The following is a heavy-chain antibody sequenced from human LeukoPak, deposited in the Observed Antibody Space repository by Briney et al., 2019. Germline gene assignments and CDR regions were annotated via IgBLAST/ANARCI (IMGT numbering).Heavy chain of an antibody. V-gene: IGHV3-74*01. CDR2: ISAGGSTT. J-gene: IGHJ6*02. CDR3: AQSGGTDV. Sequence: GGSLRLSCAASGFTFSRFSMHWVRQVPGKGLVWVSRISAGGSTTNYADSVKGRFTISRDNSKNMLYLQMNSLSAEDTAVYYCAQSGGTDVWGQGTTVTVSS. CDR1: GFTFSRFS.